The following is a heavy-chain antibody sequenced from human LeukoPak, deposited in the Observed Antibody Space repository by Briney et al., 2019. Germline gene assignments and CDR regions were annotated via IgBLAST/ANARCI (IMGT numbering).Heavy chain of an antibody. CDR3: ARDGRGLHNWNQKRRTYYMDV. V-gene: IGHV1-2*02. Sequence: ASVKVSCKASGYTFTGYYMHWVRQAPGQGLEWMGWINPNSGDTNYAQKFQGRVTMTRDTSISTAYMELSRLRSDDTAVYYCARDGRGLHNWNQKRRTYYMDVWGKGTTVTVSS. CDR2: INPNSGDT. D-gene: IGHD1-20*01. CDR1: GYTFTGYY. J-gene: IGHJ6*03.